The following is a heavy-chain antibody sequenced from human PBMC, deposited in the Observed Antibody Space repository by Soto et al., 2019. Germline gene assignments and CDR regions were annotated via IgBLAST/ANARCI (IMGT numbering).Heavy chain of an antibody. D-gene: IGHD5-18*01. Sequence: QVHLVQSGAEVKKPGASVKVSCKTSGYTFTNNVIHWVRQAPGQRLEWMGWVNAGNDNTKWSREFQGRLTLTKDTYATTAYMEMSSLTSEDTAIYFCAREVPYGYSRFDYWGQGTLVTVSS. CDR1: GYTFTNNV. CDR2: VNAGNDNT. CDR3: AREVPYGYSRFDY. J-gene: IGHJ4*02. V-gene: IGHV1-3*01.